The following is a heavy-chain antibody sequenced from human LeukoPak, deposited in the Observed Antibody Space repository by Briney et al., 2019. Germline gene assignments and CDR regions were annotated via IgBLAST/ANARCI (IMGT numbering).Heavy chain of an antibody. J-gene: IGHJ3*02. CDR2: ISYSGTT. CDR3: ARDWLFGSFDI. Sequence: SETLSLTCTVSDDSISSSSHFWGWIRQPPGKGLEWIGSISYSGTTYYNPSLKSRVTISVDTSKNRFSLNLSSVTAADTAVYYCARDWLFGSFDIWGQGTMVTVSS. V-gene: IGHV4-39*02. CDR1: DDSISSSSHF. D-gene: IGHD3-9*01.